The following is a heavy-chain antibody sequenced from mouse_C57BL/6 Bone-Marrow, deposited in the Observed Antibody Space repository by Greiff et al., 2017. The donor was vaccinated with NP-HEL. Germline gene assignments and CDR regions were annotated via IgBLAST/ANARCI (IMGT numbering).Heavy chain of an antibody. V-gene: IGHV5-6*01. Sequence: EVQGVESGGDLVKPGGSLKLSCAASGFTFSSYGMSWVRQTPDKRLEWVATISSGGSYTYYPDSVKGRLTISSNNAKNNLYLQMSSLKSEETAMYYCARHGATVVADFGYWGQGTTLTVSS. CDR1: GFTFSSYG. CDR2: ISSGGSYT. CDR3: ARHGATVVADFGY. D-gene: IGHD1-1*01. J-gene: IGHJ2*01.